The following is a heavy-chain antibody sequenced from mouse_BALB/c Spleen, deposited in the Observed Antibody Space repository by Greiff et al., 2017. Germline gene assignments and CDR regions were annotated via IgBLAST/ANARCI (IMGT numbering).Heavy chain of an antibody. D-gene: IGHD2-14*01. J-gene: IGHJ1*01. CDR3: ARNYRYEDWYFDV. V-gene: IGHV3-2*02. Sequence: EVKLVESGPGLVKPSQSLSLTCTVTGYSITSDYAWNWIRQFPGNKLEWMGYISYSGSTSYNPSLKSRISITRDTSKNQFFLQLNSVTTEDTATYYCARNYRYEDWYFDVWGAGTTVTVSS. CDR1: GYSITSDYA. CDR2: ISYSGST.